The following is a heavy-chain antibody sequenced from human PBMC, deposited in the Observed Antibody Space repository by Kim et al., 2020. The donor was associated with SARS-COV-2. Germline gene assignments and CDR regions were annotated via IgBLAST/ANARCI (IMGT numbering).Heavy chain of an antibody. J-gene: IGHJ4*02. CDR3: ATGDYGGLVVY. V-gene: IGHV3-30-3*01. CDR2: ISYNGSNK. CDR1: GFTFSSYA. D-gene: IGHD4-17*01. Sequence: GGSLRLSCAASGFTFSSYAMHWVRQAPGKGLEWVAVISYNGSNKYYADSVKGRFTISRDNSKNTLYLQMNSLRAEDTAVYYCATGDYGGLVVYWGQGTLVTVSS.